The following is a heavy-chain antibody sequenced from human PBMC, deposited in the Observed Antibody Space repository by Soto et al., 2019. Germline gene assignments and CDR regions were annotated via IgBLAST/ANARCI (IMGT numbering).Heavy chain of an antibody. CDR3: ARGRAYGDYYYYYGMDG. CDR2: ISAYNGNT. CDR1: GYTFTSYG. D-gene: IGHD4-17*01. Sequence: ASVKVSCKASGYTFTSYGISWVRQAPGQGLEWMGWISAYNGNTNYAQKLQGRVTMTTDTSTSTAYMELRSLRSDDTAVYYGARGRAYGDYYYYYGMDGWGQGTTVTVSS. V-gene: IGHV1-18*01. J-gene: IGHJ6*02.